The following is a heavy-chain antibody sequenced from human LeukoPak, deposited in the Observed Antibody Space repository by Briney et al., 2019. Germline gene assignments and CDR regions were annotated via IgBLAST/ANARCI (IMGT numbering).Heavy chain of an antibody. CDR1: GFTFSSYS. Sequence: GGSLRLSCAASGFTFSSYSMNWVRQAPGKGLEWVSSISSSSSYIYYADSVKGRFTISRDNAKNSLYLQMNSLRAEDTAVYYCAKDAGRWLHHYDYWGQGTLVTVSS. D-gene: IGHD5-24*01. CDR2: ISSSSSYI. V-gene: IGHV3-21*01. CDR3: AKDAGRWLHHYDY. J-gene: IGHJ4*02.